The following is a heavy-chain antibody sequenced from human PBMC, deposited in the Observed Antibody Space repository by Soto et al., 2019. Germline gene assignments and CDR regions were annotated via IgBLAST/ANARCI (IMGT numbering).Heavy chain of an antibody. CDR3: EGSGT. Sequence: EVQVVKSGGDLVQPGGSLRLSCAASGFTIRNYAMSWVRQAPGKALEWVSGISGGSDRTYYADSVKGRFTIFKDNSKNTLYLQMRSLRVEDTAVYHCEGSGTWGQGTMVTVSS. J-gene: IGHJ3*01. CDR2: ISGGSDRT. D-gene: IGHD3-10*01. V-gene: IGHV3-23*04. CDR1: GFTIRNYA.